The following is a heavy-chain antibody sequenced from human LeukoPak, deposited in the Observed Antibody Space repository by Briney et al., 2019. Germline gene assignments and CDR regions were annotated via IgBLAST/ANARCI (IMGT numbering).Heavy chain of an antibody. CDR2: IYYSGST. CDR3: AVLYYYGSGSYGY. D-gene: IGHD3-10*01. Sequence: PSETLSLTCTVSGGSISSSSYYWGWIRQPPGKGLEWIGSIYYSGSTYYNPSLKSRVTISVDTSKNQFSLKLSSVTAADTAVYYCAVLYYYGSGSYGYWGQGTLVTVSS. V-gene: IGHV4-39*01. J-gene: IGHJ4*02. CDR1: GGSISSSSYY.